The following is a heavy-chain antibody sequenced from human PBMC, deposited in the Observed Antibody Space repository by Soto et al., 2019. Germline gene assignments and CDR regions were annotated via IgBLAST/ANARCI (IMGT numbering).Heavy chain of an antibody. D-gene: IGHD2-21*01. J-gene: IGHJ5*02. V-gene: IGHV4-39*01. CDR1: GDSISSSLNY. CDR2: GFYTGTA. CDR3: ARHRRVSIGVDWFDP. Sequence: SETLSLTCSVSGDSISSSLNYWSWIRQPPGQGLEWIGSGFYTGTAYSNPSLKSRVTISVDTSKNQLSLRLTSLTAADTAVYFCARHRRVSIGVDWFDPWGPGTLVTVSS.